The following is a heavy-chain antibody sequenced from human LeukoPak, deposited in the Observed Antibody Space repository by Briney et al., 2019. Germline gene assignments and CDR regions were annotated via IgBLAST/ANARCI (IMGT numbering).Heavy chain of an antibody. CDR2: IYSGGST. J-gene: IGHJ4*02. CDR1: GFPVSTTY. V-gene: IGHV3-53*01. CDR3: ARGQHFRVYDSSDYHPY. D-gene: IGHD3-22*01. Sequence: GGSLRLSCATSGFPVSTTYVSWVRQAPGKGLEWVSVIYSGGSTYYIDSVKGRFTISRDNSKNTLYLQMNSLRAEDTAVYYCARGQHFRVYDSSDYHPYWGQGTLVTVSS.